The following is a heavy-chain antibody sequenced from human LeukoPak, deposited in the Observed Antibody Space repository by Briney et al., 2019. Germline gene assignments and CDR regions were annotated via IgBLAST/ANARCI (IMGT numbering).Heavy chain of an antibody. D-gene: IGHD1-26*01. Sequence: GGSLRLSCAASGFTFSSYAMHWVRQAPGKGLEWILHISTSGSTMYYADSVKGRFTISRDNAKNSLYLQMSSLRAEDTAVYYCARGGTGATKRYYFYAMDVWGQGTTVTVSS. J-gene: IGHJ6*02. V-gene: IGHV3-48*03. CDR3: ARGGTGATKRYYFYAMDV. CDR1: GFTFSSYA. CDR2: ISTSGSTM.